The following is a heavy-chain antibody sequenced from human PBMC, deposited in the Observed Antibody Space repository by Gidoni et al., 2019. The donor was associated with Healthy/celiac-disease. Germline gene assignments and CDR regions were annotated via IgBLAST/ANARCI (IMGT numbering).Heavy chain of an antibody. CDR3: TRAILAYYDFWSGLTPYGMDV. D-gene: IGHD3-3*01. V-gene: IGHV3-49*05. Sequence: EVQLVESGGGLVKPGRSLRLSCTAPGFTFGDYAMRWFRQAPGKGLEWVCFIRSKAYGGTTEYAASVKGRFTISRDDSKSIAYLQINSLKTEDTAVYYCTRAILAYYDFWSGLTPYGMDVWGQGTTVTVSS. CDR2: IRSKAYGGTT. CDR1: GFTFGDYA. J-gene: IGHJ6*02.